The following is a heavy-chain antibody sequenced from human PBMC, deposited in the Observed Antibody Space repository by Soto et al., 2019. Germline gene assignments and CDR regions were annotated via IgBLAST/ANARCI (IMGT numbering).Heavy chain of an antibody. CDR2: IWHDASNK. CDR3: ATKVGDDFDH. CDR1: GFSFSSHG. Sequence: RLSCAASGFSFSSHGMHWVRQAPGKGLEWVAVIWHDASNKHYTDSVKGRFTISRDNSENTLYLQMNSLRVEDTAVYYCATKVGDDFDHWGQGTLVTVSS. V-gene: IGHV3-33*08. J-gene: IGHJ4*02.